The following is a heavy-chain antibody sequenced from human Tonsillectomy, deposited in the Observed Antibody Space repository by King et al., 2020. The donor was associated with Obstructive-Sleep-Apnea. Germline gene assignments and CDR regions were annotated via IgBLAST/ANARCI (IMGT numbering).Heavy chain of an antibody. J-gene: IGHJ4*02. Sequence: QLQESGPGLVKPSQTLSLTCTVSGGSISSCGYYWSWIRQHPGKGLEWIGYIYYSGSTYYNPSLKSRVTISVDTSKNQFSLKLSSVTAADTAVYYCARELDSGSYYLGSYFDYWGQGTLVTVSS. CDR3: ARELDSGSYYLGSYFDY. CDR2: IYYSGST. V-gene: IGHV4-31*03. D-gene: IGHD1-26*01. CDR1: GGSISSCGYY.